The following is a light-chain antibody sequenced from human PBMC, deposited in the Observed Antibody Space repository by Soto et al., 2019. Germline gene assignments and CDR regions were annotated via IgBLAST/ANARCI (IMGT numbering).Light chain of an antibody. J-gene: IGKJ1*01. CDR2: DAS. CDR3: QQRRSWPPTIT. CDR1: QSVSTY. V-gene: IGKV3-11*01. Sequence: IVFTQSRTTLPLSQGERATLSCSTSQSVSTYLAWYQQRPGQAPRLLIYDASYRATDIPPRFSGSGSGTDFTLTISSLEPEEFAVYYCQQRRSWPPTITFGQGSKVDIK.